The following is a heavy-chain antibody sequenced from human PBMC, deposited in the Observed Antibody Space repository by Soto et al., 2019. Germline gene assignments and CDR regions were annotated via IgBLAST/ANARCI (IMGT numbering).Heavy chain of an antibody. J-gene: IGHJ2*01. CDR3: AQTLGSAVAGPGRFDL. V-gene: IGHV1-69*12. Sequence: QVQVVQSGAEVKKPGSSVKVSCKASGGTFNRYAISWLRQAPGQGPEWMGGITPMFGTGNYAQKFQGRVTITADESTTTVHMELRRPTSEDTAVYYCAQTLGSAVAGPGRFDLWGRGTRVIVSS. CDR2: ITPMFGTG. CDR1: GGTFNRYA. D-gene: IGHD6-19*01.